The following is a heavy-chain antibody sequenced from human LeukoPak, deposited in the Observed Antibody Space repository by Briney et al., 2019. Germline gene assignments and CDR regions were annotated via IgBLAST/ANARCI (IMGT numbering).Heavy chain of an antibody. CDR1: GFTFSSYA. V-gene: IGHV3-7*01. CDR3: ARDLHWGYYFDY. D-gene: IGHD7-27*01. J-gene: IGHJ4*02. CDR2: IKQDGSEK. Sequence: PGGSLRLSCAASGFTFSSYAMSWVRQAPGKGLEWVANIKQDGSEKYYVDSVKGRFTISRDNAKNSLYLQMNSLRAEDTAVYYCARDLHWGYYFDYWGQGTLVTVSS.